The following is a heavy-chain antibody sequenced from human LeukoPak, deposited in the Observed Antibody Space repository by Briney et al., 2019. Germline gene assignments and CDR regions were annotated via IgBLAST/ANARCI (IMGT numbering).Heavy chain of an antibody. CDR3: ARPYSSSWSKRYFDL. Sequence: SETLSLTCAVYGGSFSGYYWSWIRQPPGKGLEWIGEINHSGSTNYNPSLKSRVTITVDTSKNQFSLKLSSVTAADTAVYYCARPYSSSWSKRYFDLWGRGTLVTVSS. D-gene: IGHD6-13*01. V-gene: IGHV4-34*01. CDR2: INHSGST. J-gene: IGHJ2*01. CDR1: GGSFSGYY.